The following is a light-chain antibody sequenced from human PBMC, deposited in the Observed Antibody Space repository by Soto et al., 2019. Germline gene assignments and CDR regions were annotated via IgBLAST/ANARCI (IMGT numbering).Light chain of an antibody. J-gene: IGKJ1*01. CDR1: QSVSGW. CDR3: QQYETFSGT. V-gene: IGKV1-5*01. CDR2: DAS. Sequence: DIQMTQSPSTLSASVGDTVTVTCRASQSVSGWLAWYQQKPGEAPKLLIYDASALQRGVPSRFSGSGSGTKFTLTIASLQPDVFATYYCQQYETFSGTFGPGTKVEI.